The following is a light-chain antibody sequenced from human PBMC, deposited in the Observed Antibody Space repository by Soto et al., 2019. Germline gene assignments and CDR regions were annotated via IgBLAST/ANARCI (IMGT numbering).Light chain of an antibody. J-gene: IGLJ1*01. Sequence: QSALTQPPSASGTPGQRVTISCSGSSSNIGSNTVNWYQQLPGTAPKLLIYSNNQRPSGDPDRFSGSKSGTSASLAISGLQSEDEADYYCAAWDDSLNGRVFGTGTKVTVL. CDR2: SNN. V-gene: IGLV1-44*01. CDR3: AAWDDSLNGRV. CDR1: SSNIGSNT.